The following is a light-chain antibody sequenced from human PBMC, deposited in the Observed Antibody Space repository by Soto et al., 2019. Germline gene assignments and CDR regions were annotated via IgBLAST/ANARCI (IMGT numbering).Light chain of an antibody. Sequence: ESVLTQSPGTLSLSPGERATLSCRASQSVSANYLAWYQQKPGQSPRLLIYGSSDRATGIPDRFSGSGSGTDFTLTISRVEPEDFAVYYCQQYGSSPPYTFGQGTKLEIK. V-gene: IGKV3-20*01. J-gene: IGKJ2*01. CDR3: QQYGSSPPYT. CDR1: QSVSANY. CDR2: GSS.